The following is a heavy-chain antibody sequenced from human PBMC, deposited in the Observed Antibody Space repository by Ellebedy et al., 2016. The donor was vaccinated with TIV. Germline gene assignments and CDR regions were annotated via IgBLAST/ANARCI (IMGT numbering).Heavy chain of an antibody. Sequence: AASVKVSCKASGYTFTNYAMHWVRQAPGQRLEWMGWINAGNGNTKYSQKFQGRVTITRDTSASTAYMELSSLRSEDTAVYYCARGRVVGSNTKGTTNWFDPWGQGTLVTVSS. CDR1: GYTFTNYA. CDR2: INAGNGNT. CDR3: ARGRVVGSNTKGTTNWFDP. J-gene: IGHJ5*02. D-gene: IGHD1-1*01. V-gene: IGHV1-3*01.